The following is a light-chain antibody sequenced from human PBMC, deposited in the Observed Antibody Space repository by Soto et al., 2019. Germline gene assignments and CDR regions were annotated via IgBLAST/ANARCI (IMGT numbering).Light chain of an antibody. CDR3: QKYNSAPSIT. J-gene: IGKJ5*01. V-gene: IGKV1-27*01. CDR1: QGISSY. CDR2: AAS. Sequence: DIQMTQSPSSLSASVGDRVTITCRVSQGISSYLNWYRQKPGKVPKLLIYAASTLQSGVPSRFSGSGSGTDFTLTISSLQPEDVATYYCQKYNSAPSITFGQGTRLEIK.